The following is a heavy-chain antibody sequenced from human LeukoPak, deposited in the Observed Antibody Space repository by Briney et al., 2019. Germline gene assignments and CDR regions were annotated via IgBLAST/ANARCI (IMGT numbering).Heavy chain of an antibody. CDR3: AKEDGSGSLFDY. CDR1: GFTFNNYA. V-gene: IGHV3-23*01. D-gene: IGHD3-10*01. J-gene: IGHJ4*02. Sequence: PGGSLRLSCAASGFTFNNYAMSWVRQAPGKGLEWVSALSASGGYTYYADSVKGRFTISRDNSKNTLYLQMNSLGAEDTAVYYCAKEDGSGSLFDYWGQGTLVTVSS. CDR2: LSASGGYT.